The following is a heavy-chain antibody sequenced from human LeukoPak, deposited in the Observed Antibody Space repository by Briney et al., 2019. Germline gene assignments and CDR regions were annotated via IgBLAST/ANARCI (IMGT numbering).Heavy chain of an antibody. Sequence: GGSLRLSCAASGFTFSDYYMSWVRQAPGKGLEWVVFIRSKTYGETTEYAASVKGRFTISRDDSKSIAYLQMNSLKTEDTAVYYCSRADYYGSGSPISLDVWGKGTTVTVSS. CDR1: GFTFSDYY. CDR3: SRADYYGSGSPISLDV. D-gene: IGHD3-10*01. J-gene: IGHJ6*04. CDR2: IRSKTYGETT. V-gene: IGHV3-49*04.